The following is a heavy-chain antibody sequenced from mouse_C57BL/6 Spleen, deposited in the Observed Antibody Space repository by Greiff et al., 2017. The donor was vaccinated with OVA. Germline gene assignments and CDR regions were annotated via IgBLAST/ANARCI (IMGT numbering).Heavy chain of an antibody. V-gene: IGHV6-3*01. CDR1: GFTFSNYW. D-gene: IGHD4-1*01. CDR2: IRLKSDNYAT. CDR3: TGPLNWYYFDY. Sequence: EVKLEESGGGLVQPGGSMKLSCVASGFTFSNYWMNWVRQSPEKGLEWVAQIRLKSDNYATHYAESVKGSLTISRDDSKCSDYLKMNNVRAEDTGIYYCTGPLNWYYFDYWGQGTTRTVSS. J-gene: IGHJ2*01.